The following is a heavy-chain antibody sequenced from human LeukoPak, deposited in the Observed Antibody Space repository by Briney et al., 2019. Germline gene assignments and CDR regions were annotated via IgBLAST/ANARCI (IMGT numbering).Heavy chain of an antibody. V-gene: IGHV4-34*01. CDR3: ARVQDFETRGYYLGY. D-gene: IGHD3-22*01. Sequence: SETLSLNCAVYGGSFSGYYWSWIRQPPGKGLQWIGEINHSGSTNYNPSLKSRVTMSVDTFKNQFSLTLSSVTAADTAVYYCARVQDFETRGYYLGYWGHGTLVTVSS. CDR1: GGSFSGYY. CDR2: INHSGST. J-gene: IGHJ4*01.